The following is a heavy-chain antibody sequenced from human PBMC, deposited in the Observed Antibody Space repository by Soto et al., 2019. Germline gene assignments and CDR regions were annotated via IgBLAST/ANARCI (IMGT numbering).Heavy chain of an antibody. J-gene: IGHJ4*02. CDR2: IIGSGTST. Sequence: EVQLLESGGGLVQPGGSLRLSCAASGFTFSTYVMSWVRQAPGKGLEWVSTIIGSGTSTYYADSVKGRFTISRDNYRNTLYLQLNSLRAEDTAVYYCAKPDSWGQVTLVTVSS. CDR3: AKPDS. CDR1: GFTFSTYV. V-gene: IGHV3-23*01.